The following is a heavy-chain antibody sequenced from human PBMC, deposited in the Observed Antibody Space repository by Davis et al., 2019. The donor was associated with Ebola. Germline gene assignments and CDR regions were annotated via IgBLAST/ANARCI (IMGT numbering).Heavy chain of an antibody. D-gene: IGHD6-19*01. CDR2: ISGGGDNT. Sequence: GESLKISCAASGFTFSTYAMTWVRLAPGRGLEWVSAISGGGDNTYYADSVKGRFTISRDNSKNALYLQMNSLRADDTGVYFCARGSGWLSDYWGQGTLVTVSS. CDR3: ARGSGWLSDY. CDR1: GFTFSTYA. V-gene: IGHV3-23*01. J-gene: IGHJ4*02.